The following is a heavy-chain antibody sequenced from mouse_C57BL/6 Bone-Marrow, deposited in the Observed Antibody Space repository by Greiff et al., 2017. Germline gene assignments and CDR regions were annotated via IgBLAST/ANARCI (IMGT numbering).Heavy chain of an antibody. CDR1: GYAFSSSW. CDR3: ANYCGYAMDY. CDR2: IYPGDGDT. D-gene: IGHD1-1*01. V-gene: IGHV1-82*01. Sequence: VQLQESGPELVKPGASVKISCKASGYAFSSSWMNWVKQRPGKGLEWIGRIYPGDGDTNYNGKFKGKATLTADKSSSTAYMQLSSLTSEDSAVYFCANYCGYAMDYWGQGTSVTVSS. J-gene: IGHJ4*01.